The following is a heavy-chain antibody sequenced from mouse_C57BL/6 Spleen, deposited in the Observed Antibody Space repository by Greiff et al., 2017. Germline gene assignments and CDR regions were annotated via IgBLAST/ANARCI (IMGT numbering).Heavy chain of an antibody. V-gene: IGHV1-26*01. J-gene: IGHJ4*01. Sequence: VQLQQSGPELVKPGASVKISCKASGYTFTDYYMNWVKQSHGKSLEWIGDINPNNGGTSYNQKFKGKATLTVDKSSSTAYMELRSLTSEDSAVYYCASSNYNYYAMDYWGQGTSVTVSS. CDR2: INPNNGGT. CDR3: ASSNYNYYAMDY. D-gene: IGHD2-1*01. CDR1: GYTFTDYY.